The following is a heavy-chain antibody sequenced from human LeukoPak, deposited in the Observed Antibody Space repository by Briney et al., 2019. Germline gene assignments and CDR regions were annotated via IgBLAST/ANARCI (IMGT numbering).Heavy chain of an antibody. CDR2: RHYSGST. CDR3: ARDPSGYFNY. J-gene: IGHJ4*02. V-gene: IGHV4-61*01. Sequence: PLETLSLTCTVSGGSVSSGNYYWSWIRQPPGTGLEWIGYRHYSGSTNYNPSLKSRVTISVDTSKNQFSLKLSSVTAADTAVYYCARDPSGYFNYWGQGTLATVSS. CDR1: GGSVSSGNYY. D-gene: IGHD3-22*01.